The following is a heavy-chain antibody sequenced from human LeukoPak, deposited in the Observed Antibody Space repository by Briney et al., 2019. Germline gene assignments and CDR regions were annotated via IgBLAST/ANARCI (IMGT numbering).Heavy chain of an antibody. CDR2: IYHSGST. D-gene: IGHD2-2*03. J-gene: IGHJ5*02. CDR3: ARGLGYCSSTSCYFYWFDP. Sequence: SETLSLTCAVSGYSISSGYYWGWIRQPPGKGLEWIGSIYHSGSTYYNPSLKSRVTISVDTSKNQFSLKLSSVTAADTAVYYCARGLGYCSSTSCYFYWFDPWGQGTLVTVSS. CDR1: GYSISSGYY. V-gene: IGHV4-38-2*01.